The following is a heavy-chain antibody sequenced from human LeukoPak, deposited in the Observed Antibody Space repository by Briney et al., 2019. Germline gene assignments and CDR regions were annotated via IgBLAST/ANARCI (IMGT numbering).Heavy chain of an antibody. D-gene: IGHD3-9*01. V-gene: IGHV1-69*13. J-gene: IGHJ6*03. CDR1: GGTFSSYT. CDR3: ASAPGRYYDILTGWYYYYMDV. Sequence: SVKVSCKASGGTFSSYTISWVRQAPGQGLEWMGGIIPIFGTANYAQKFQGRVAITADESTSTAYMELSSLRSEDTAVYYCASAPGRYYDILTGWYYYYMDVWGKGTTVTVSS. CDR2: IIPIFGTA.